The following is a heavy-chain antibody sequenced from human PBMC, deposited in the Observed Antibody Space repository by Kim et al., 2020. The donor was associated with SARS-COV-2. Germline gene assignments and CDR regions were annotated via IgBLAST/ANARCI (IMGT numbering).Heavy chain of an antibody. J-gene: IGHJ4*02. CDR3: ARAYCGGDCYSEDFDY. D-gene: IGHD2-21*02. Sequence: SVQARFTISRDNAKNSLYLQMNRLGAEDTAVYYCARAYCGGDCYSEDFDYWGQGTLVTVSS. V-gene: IGHV3-11*06.